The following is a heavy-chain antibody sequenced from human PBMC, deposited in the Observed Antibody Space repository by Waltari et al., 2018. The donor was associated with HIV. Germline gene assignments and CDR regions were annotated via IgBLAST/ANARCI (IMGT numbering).Heavy chain of an antibody. J-gene: IGHJ6*02. CDR3: AREVDIVVVPAASLVYYYGMDV. CDR1: GFTFSSYS. V-gene: IGHV3-48*02. Sequence: EVQLVESGGGLVQPGGSLRLSCAASGFTFSSYSMNWVRQAPGKGLEWVSYISSSSSTRISSDSVNSRFTLSRENAKNVLYMQNNSLRDEDTAVYYCAREVDIVVVPAASLVYYYGMDVWGQGTTVTVSS. CDR2: ISSSSSTR. D-gene: IGHD2-2*03.